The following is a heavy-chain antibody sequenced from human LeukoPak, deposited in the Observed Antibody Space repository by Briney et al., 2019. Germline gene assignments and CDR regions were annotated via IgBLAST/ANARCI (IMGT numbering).Heavy chain of an antibody. CDR3: AKESVYCSSTSCDDAFDI. J-gene: IGHJ3*02. CDR2: VVGGADST. V-gene: IGHV3-23*01. Sequence: GGSLRLSCAASGFSFGSYAMSWVRQAPGKGLEWVSTVVGGADSTSYATSVKGRFTISRDDSKNTLYLQMNSLRAEDTAVYYCAKESVYCSSTSCDDAFDIWGQGTMVTVSS. D-gene: IGHD2-2*01. CDR1: GFSFGSYA.